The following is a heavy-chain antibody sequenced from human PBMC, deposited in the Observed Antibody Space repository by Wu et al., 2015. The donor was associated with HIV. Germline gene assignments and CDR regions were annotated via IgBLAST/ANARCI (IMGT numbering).Heavy chain of an antibody. Sequence: QVQLVQSGDEVKNPGASVEVSCKASGFDFNSHVISWVRQAPGQGLEWLGWISANGGDTNYAQKFQDRITLTTDTSANIVFMHLGSLRPDDTAMYYCARDPGFGSSWDYYYYGMDVWGQGTTVTVS. CDR1: GFDFNSHV. D-gene: IGHD6-13*01. V-gene: IGHV1-18*04. CDR2: ISANGGDT. CDR3: ARDPGFGSSWDYYYYGMDV. J-gene: IGHJ6*02.